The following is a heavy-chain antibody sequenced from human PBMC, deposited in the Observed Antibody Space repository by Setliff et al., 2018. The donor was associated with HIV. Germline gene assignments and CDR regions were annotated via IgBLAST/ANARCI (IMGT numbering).Heavy chain of an antibody. CDR3: ATKAHSGYDDAFDI. Sequence: ASVKVSCKASRSTFNSHTINWVRQAPGQGLDWMGRIIPILGVANYAQRFQGKVTITADKSTSTAYMELSSLRSEDTAVYYCATKAHSGYDDAFDIWGQGTMVTVSS. CDR2: IIPILGVA. J-gene: IGHJ3*02. CDR1: RSTFNSHT. D-gene: IGHD5-12*01. V-gene: IGHV1-69*02.